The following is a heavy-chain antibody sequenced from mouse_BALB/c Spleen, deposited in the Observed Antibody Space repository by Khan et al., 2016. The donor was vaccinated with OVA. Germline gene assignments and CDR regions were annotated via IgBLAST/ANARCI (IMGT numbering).Heavy chain of an antibody. V-gene: IGHV1-7*01. CDR3: TRDRIDY. J-gene: IGHJ2*01. CDR2: INPTSGYT. Sequence: QVQLKQSGAELAKPGASVKMSCKASGYPFTTYWMHWVKQRPGQGLEWIGYINPTSGYTDYNDKFKDRATLSADKSSSTAYMQLNSLTSEDSAVYYCTRDRIDYWGQGTTLTVSS. CDR1: GYPFTTYW.